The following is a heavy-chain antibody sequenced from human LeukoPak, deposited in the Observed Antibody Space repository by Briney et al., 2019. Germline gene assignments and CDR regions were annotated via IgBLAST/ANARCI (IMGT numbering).Heavy chain of an antibody. J-gene: IGHJ6*03. CDR2: FYYSGST. CDR1: GGSISSYY. Sequence: PSGTLSLTCTVSGGSISSYYWNWIRQPPGKGLEWIGFFYYSGSTNSCSTKYNPFLESRVTISVDTSKTQLSLELSSVTAADTAVYYCARGSRSSSSGHFYYHYYMDVWGKGTTVTVSS. V-gene: IGHV4-59*01. D-gene: IGHD6-6*01. CDR3: ARGSRSSSSGHFYYHYYMDV.